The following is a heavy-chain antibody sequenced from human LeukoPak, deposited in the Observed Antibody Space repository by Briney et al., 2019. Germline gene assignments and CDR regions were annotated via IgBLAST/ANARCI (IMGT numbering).Heavy chain of an antibody. V-gene: IGHV1-69*05. Sequence: GASVKVSCKASGYTFTSYGISWVRQAPGQGLEWMGRIIPIFGTANYAQKFQGRVTITTDESTSTAYMELSSLRSEDTAVYYCARDPHVQLNAFDIWGRGTMVTVSS. CDR2: IIPIFGTA. J-gene: IGHJ3*02. CDR1: GYTFTSYG. D-gene: IGHD1-1*01. CDR3: ARDPHVQLNAFDI.